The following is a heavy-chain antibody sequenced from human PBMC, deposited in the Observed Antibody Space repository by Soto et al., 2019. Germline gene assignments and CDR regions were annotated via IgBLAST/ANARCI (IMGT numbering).Heavy chain of an antibody. J-gene: IGHJ4*02. Sequence: ETLSLTCTVSGDSVSSDNYYWSWIRQPPGKGLEWLGYIYYSGSTNYNPSLKSRVIISVDTSKNQFSLKLSSVTAADTAVYYCARGMDNNKVGWWGQGTLVTVSS. CDR3: ARGMDNNKVGW. CDR2: IYYSGST. D-gene: IGHD1-1*01. CDR1: GDSVSSDNYY. V-gene: IGHV4-61*01.